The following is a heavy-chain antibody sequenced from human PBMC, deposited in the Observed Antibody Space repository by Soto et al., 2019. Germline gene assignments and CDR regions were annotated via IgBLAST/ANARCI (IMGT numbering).Heavy chain of an antibody. CDR2: IYHSGST. V-gene: IGHV4-38-2*01. J-gene: IGHJ4*02. CDR3: ARVGLAATYYFDY. Sequence: PSETLSLTCAVSGYSISSGYYWGWIRQPPGKGLEWIGSIYHSGSTYYNPSLKSRVTISVDTSKNQFSLKLSSVTAADTAVYYCARVGLAATYYFDYWGQGTLVTV. D-gene: IGHD6-13*01. CDR1: GYSISSGYY.